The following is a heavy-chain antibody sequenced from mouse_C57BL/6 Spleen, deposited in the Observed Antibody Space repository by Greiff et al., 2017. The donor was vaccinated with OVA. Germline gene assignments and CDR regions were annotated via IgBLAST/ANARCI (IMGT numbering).Heavy chain of an antibody. Sequence: QVQLQQPGAELVKPGASVKLSCKASGYTFTSYWMQWVKQRPGQGLEWIGEIDPSDSYTNYNQKFKGKATLTVDTSSSTAYMQLSGLTSEDSAVYYCALDRWFAYWGQGTLVTVSA. D-gene: IGHD3-2*01. CDR1: GYTFTSYW. V-gene: IGHV1-50*01. CDR2: IDPSDSYT. J-gene: IGHJ3*01. CDR3: ALDRWFAY.